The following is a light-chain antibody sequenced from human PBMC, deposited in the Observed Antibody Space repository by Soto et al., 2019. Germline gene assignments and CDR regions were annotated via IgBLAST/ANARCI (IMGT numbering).Light chain of an antibody. CDR2: SNN. CDR3: AAWEDSLNAYV. J-gene: IGLJ1*01. CDR1: SSNIGSNA. V-gene: IGLV1-44*01. Sequence: QSVLAQPPSASGTPGQTATISCSGTSSNIGSNAVNWYQQLPGTAPKLLIYSNNQRPSGVPDRFSGSKYGTSASLAITGLQSEDEADYYCAAWEDSLNAYVFGTGTKVTVL.